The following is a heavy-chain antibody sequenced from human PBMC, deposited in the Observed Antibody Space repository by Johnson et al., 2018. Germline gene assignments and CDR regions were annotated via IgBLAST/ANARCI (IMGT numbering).Heavy chain of an antibody. CDR2: MYHSGGT. CDR1: GGSISSYY. V-gene: IGHV4-59*01. J-gene: IGHJ1*01. D-gene: IGHD3-3*02. Sequence: QVQLQESGPGLVKPSDTLSLMCTVSGGSISSYYYHWIRQSPGKGLEWIGYMYHSGGTNYNPSLNGRVTISLDTSKNQFSLKLSSVTAAAPAVYYCARGRGTGSYSQAYLDHWGQGTLVTVSS. CDR3: ARGRGTGSYSQAYLDH.